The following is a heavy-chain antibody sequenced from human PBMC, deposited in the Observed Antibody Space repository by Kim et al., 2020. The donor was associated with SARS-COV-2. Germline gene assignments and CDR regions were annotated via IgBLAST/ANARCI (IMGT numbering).Heavy chain of an antibody. CDR1: GYTFTGYY. Sequence: ASVKVSCKASGYTFTGYYMHWVRQAPGQGLEWMGWINPNSGGTNYAQKFQGRVTMTRDTSISTAYMELSRLRSDDTAVYYCARMGIWFGELSYMDVWGQGTTVTVSS. J-gene: IGHJ6*02. CDR3: ARMGIWFGELSYMDV. CDR2: INPNSGGT. D-gene: IGHD3-10*01. V-gene: IGHV1-2*02.